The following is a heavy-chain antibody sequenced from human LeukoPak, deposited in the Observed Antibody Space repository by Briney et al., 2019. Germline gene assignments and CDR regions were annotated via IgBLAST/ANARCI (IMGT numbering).Heavy chain of an antibody. CDR2: ISYDGSNK. CDR3: AKIEGGPPNWFDP. Sequence: GRSLRLSCAASGFTFSSYAMHWVRQAPGKGLEWVAVISYDGSNKYYADSVKGRFTISRDNSKNTLYLQMNSLRAEDTAVYYCAKIEGGPPNWFDPWGQGTLVTVSS. D-gene: IGHD2-15*01. J-gene: IGHJ5*02. V-gene: IGHV3-30*04. CDR1: GFTFSSYA.